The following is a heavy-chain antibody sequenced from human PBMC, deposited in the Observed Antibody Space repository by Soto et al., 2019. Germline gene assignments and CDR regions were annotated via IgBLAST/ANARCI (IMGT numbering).Heavy chain of an antibody. CDR2: ISSSGDTK. J-gene: IGHJ6*02. Sequence: GGSLRLSCAASGFTFSNYEINWVRQSPGKGLEWVSYISSSGDTKYYADSVKGRFTISRDNAKNSLYLQMNSLRAEDTAVYYCERKISCGWGYYYAMDVWGRGTTVIVSS. CDR1: GFTFSNYE. V-gene: IGHV3-48*03. CDR3: ERKISCGWGYYYAMDV. D-gene: IGHD6-19*01.